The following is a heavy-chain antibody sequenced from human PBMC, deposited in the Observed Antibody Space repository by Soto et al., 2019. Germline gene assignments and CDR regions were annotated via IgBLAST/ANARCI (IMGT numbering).Heavy chain of an antibody. Sequence: GGSLRLSCAASGFTCSSYWMSWVRQAPGKGLEWVANIKQDGSEKSYVDSVKGRCTISRDNAKNSLYLQMSSLRAEDTAVYYWARGRSYGRTAVPGEYWGQGTRVTVAS. CDR3: ARGRSYGRTAVPGEY. D-gene: IGHD4-17*01. CDR1: GFTCSSYW. CDR2: IKQDGSEK. J-gene: IGHJ4*02. V-gene: IGHV3-7*03.